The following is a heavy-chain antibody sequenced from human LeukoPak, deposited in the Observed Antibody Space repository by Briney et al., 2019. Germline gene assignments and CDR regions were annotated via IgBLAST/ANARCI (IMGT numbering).Heavy chain of an antibody. V-gene: IGHV1-2*02. J-gene: IGHJ4*02. CDR3: ARGEGVYDILTGYLGY. D-gene: IGHD3-9*01. Sequence: ASVKVSCKASGYTFTGYYMHWVRQAPGQGLEWMGWINPNSGGTNYAQKFQGRVTMTRDTSISTAYMELSRLRSDDTAVYYYARGEGVYDILTGYLGYWGQGTLVTVSS. CDR1: GYTFTGYY. CDR2: INPNSGGT.